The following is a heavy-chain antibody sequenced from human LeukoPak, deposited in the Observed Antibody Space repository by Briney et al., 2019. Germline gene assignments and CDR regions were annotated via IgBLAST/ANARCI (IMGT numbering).Heavy chain of an antibody. CDR1: GFTFSSYA. CDR3: AKDLSLWEQQLVHFDY. D-gene: IGHD6-13*01. CDR2: ISGSGGST. V-gene: IGHV3-23*01. J-gene: IGHJ4*02. Sequence: GGSLRLSCAASGFTFSSYAMSWVRQAPGKGLEWVSAISGSGGSTYYADSVKGRFTISRDSSKNTLYLQMNSLRAEDTAVYYCAKDLSLWEQQLVHFDYWGQGTLVTVSS.